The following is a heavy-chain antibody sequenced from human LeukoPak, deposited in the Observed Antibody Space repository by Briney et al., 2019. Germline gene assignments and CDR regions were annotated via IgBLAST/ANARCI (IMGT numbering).Heavy chain of an antibody. D-gene: IGHD7-27*01. CDR3: ATSLGPLTEY. Sequence: GGSLRLSCAASGFAFSSNWMHWVRQTPGKGLVWVSRINSGGSGTSYAASVEGRFTISRDNAKNTLYLQMNSLRVEDTAVYYCATSLGPLTEYWGQGTLVTVSP. CDR2: INSGGSGT. J-gene: IGHJ4*02. V-gene: IGHV3-74*01. CDR1: GFAFSSNW.